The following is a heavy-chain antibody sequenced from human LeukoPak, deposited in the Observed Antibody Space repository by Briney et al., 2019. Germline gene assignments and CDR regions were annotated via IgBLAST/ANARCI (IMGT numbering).Heavy chain of an antibody. Sequence: GGSLRLSCAGSGFTFSDYYMSWIRQAPGKGLEWVSYISSSGRTIYYADSVKGRFTISRDNAKNSLYLQMNSLRAEDTAVYYCARADCSSSSCYELDYWGQGALVTVSS. D-gene: IGHD2-2*01. J-gene: IGHJ4*02. CDR3: ARADCSSSSCYELDY. V-gene: IGHV3-11*04. CDR2: ISSSGRTI. CDR1: GFTFSDYY.